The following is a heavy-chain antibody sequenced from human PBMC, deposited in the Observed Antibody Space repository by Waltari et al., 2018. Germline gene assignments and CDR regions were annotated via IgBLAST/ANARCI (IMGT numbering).Heavy chain of an antibody. Sequence: EVHLEESGGGLVQPGGSLRLSCAASGFTFSSYWMHWVRQAPGKGLVGVSRINGDGSTITYADSVKGRFTISRDNAKNTLYLQLNSLRVEDTAVYYCASAYYDILDWGQGTLVTVSS. D-gene: IGHD3-9*01. J-gene: IGHJ4*02. CDR2: INGDGSTI. CDR3: ASAYYDILD. V-gene: IGHV3-74*01. CDR1: GFTFSSYW.